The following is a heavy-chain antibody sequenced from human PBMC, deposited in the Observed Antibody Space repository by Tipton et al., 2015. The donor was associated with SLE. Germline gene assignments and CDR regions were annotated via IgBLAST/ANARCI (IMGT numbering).Heavy chain of an antibody. CDR1: GVSISDHY. D-gene: IGHD3-16*02. V-gene: IGHV4-59*08. J-gene: IGHJ4*02. CDR2: VFYSGSSDFYRA. Sequence: TLSLTCTVSGVSISDHYWSWIRQPPGKGLECLGYVFYSGSSDFYRAHYSPSHMSRVIISVDSPKNQFSLRLTSVTAADTAVYYCARHRLDYDCVWGSYRYFDYWGQGILVTVSS. CDR3: ARHRLDYDCVWGSYRYFDY.